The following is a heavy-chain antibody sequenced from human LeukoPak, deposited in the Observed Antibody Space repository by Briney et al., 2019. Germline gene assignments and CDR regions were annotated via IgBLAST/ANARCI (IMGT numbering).Heavy chain of an antibody. V-gene: IGHV4-59*01. CDR2: IYYSGST. CDR3: ARGPYGSGSFSFDY. CDR1: GGSISSYY. D-gene: IGHD3-10*01. J-gene: IGHJ4*02. Sequence: SETLSLTCTVSGGSISSYYWSWSRQPPGKGLEWIEYIYYSGSTNYNPSLKSRVTISVDTSKNQFSLKLSSVTAADTAVYYCARGPYGSGSFSFDYWGQGTLVTVSS.